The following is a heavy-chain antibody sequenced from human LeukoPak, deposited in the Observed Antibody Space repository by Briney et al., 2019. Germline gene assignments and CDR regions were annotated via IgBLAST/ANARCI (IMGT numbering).Heavy chain of an antibody. CDR1: GGSISSGGYY. V-gene: IGHV4-31*03. CDR2: IYYSGST. Sequence: PSETLSLTCTVSGGSISSGGYYWSWIRQHPGKDLEWIGYIYYSGSTYYNPSLKSRVTISVDTSKNQFSLRLSSVTAADTAVYYCVRYLDCSGDGCYNHYSYGMDVWGQGTTVTVSS. D-gene: IGHD2-15*01. CDR3: VRYLDCSGDGCYNHYSYGMDV. J-gene: IGHJ6*02.